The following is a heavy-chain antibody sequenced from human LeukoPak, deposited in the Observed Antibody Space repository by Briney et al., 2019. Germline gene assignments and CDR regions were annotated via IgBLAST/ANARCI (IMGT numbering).Heavy chain of an antibody. CDR1: GDTFTSYV. D-gene: IGHD6-19*01. CDR3: ARGLAGAYYFDY. V-gene: IGHV1-18*01. CDR2: ISPYNGNT. Sequence: SVKVSCKASGDTFTSYVITWVRQAPGQGLEWMGWISPYNGNTNYAQKVQGRVTMTTDTSTSTAYMELRSLRSDDTAVYYCARGLAGAYYFDYGGQGTLVTVSS. J-gene: IGHJ4*02.